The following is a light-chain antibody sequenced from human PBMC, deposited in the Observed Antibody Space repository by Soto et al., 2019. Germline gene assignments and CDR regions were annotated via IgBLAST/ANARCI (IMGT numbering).Light chain of an antibody. J-gene: IGLJ1*01. CDR2: GNN. V-gene: IGLV1-40*01. Sequence: QSVLTQPPSVSGAPGQRVTISCTGSSSNIGAGRDVHWYQQLPGTAPRLLIYGNNNRPSGVPDRFSDSKSGTSASLAITWLQAEDEADFYCQSFDSSLSAYVFGTGTKLTVL. CDR1: SSNIGAGRD. CDR3: QSFDSSLSAYV.